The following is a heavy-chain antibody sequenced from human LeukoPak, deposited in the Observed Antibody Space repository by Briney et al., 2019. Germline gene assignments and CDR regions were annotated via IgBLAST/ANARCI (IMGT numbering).Heavy chain of an antibody. CDR2: ISSSGSTI. Sequence: GGSLRLSCAASGFTFSDYYMSWIRQAPGKGLEWVSYISSSGSTIYYADSVKGRFTISRDNAKNSLYLQMNSLRAGDTAVYYCASGIAVADDAEYFQHWGQGTLVTVSS. V-gene: IGHV3-11*01. CDR1: GFTFSDYY. J-gene: IGHJ1*01. D-gene: IGHD6-19*01. CDR3: ASGIAVADDAEYFQH.